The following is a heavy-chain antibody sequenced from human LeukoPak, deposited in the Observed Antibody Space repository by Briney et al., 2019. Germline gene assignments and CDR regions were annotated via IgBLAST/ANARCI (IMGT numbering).Heavy chain of an antibody. D-gene: IGHD6-19*01. CDR2: IRSKANSYAT. Sequence: PGGSLRLSCAASGFTFSGSAVHWVRQASGKGLEWVGRIRSKANSYATAYAASVKGRFTISRDDSKNTAYLQMNSLKTEDTAVYYCTRLVLAGPEIAFDIWGQGTMVTVSS. J-gene: IGHJ3*02. V-gene: IGHV3-73*01. CDR3: TRLVLAGPEIAFDI. CDR1: GFTFSGSA.